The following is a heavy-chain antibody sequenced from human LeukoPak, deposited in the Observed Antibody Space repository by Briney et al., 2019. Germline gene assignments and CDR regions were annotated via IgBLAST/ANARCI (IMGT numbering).Heavy chain of an antibody. CDR2: IDSSSTYI. J-gene: IGHJ5*02. Sequence: SGGSLRLSCAASGFTVSSNYMSWVRQAPGKGLEWVSSIDSSSTYIYYADSMKGRFSISRDNAKNSLYLQMSSLRVEDTAVYYCAREGQGAWFWFDLWGQGTLVTVSS. V-gene: IGHV3-21*01. D-gene: IGHD6-19*01. CDR1: GFTVSSNY. CDR3: AREGQGAWFWFDL.